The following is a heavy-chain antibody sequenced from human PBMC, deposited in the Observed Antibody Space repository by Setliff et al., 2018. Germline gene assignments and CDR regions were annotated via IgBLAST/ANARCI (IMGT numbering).Heavy chain of an antibody. Sequence: GESLTLSCAAAGFTFSTYAMSWVRQTPGKVLEWVSSISDSLTDTYYADSVKGRFSISRDNSKNTVYLQMNSLRAEDTAIYYCARDPWGGGKSIRYYMDVWGKGTTVTVSS. D-gene: IGHD2-15*01. V-gene: IGHV3-23*01. J-gene: IGHJ6*03. CDR1: GFTFSTYA. CDR3: ARDPWGGGKSIRYYMDV. CDR2: ISDSLTDT.